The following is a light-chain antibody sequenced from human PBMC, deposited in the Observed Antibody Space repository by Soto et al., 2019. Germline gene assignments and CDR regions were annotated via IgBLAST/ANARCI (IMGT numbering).Light chain of an antibody. Sequence: EIVMTQSPATLSVSPGERATLSCRASQSVNSTLVWYQQKPGQAPRLLIYGASTRATGIPGRLSGSGYGTEFTLTISSLQSEDFALYYCQQYNNWLWTVGQGTKVEIK. J-gene: IGKJ1*01. CDR2: GAS. CDR1: QSVNST. V-gene: IGKV3-15*01. CDR3: QQYNNWLWT.